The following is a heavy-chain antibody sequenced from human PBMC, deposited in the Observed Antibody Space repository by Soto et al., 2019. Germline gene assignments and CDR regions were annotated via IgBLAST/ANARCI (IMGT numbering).Heavy chain of an antibody. D-gene: IGHD1-1*01. J-gene: IGHJ4*02. CDR2: IYYIGST. V-gene: IGHV4-59*12. CDR3: ARDGNWRLDY. CDR1: GGSISSYY. Sequence: SETLSLTCTVSGGSISSYYWSWIRQPPGKGLEWIGYIYYIGSTNYNPSLKSRVTISVDTSKNQFSLKLSSVTAADTAVYYCARDGNWRLDYWGQGALVTVSS.